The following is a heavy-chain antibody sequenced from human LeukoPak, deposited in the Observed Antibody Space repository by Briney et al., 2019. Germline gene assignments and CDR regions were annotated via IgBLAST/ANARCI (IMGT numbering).Heavy chain of an antibody. CDR2: IYNTGST. Sequence: SETLSLTCTVSGDSISSYYWSWIRPPPGKKLEWIGYIYNTGSTSYNPSLKSRVTISVDTSKNQFSLKVTSVTAADTAVYYCARGSSSWSHAFDYWGQGTLVTVSS. CDR1: GDSISSYY. D-gene: IGHD6-13*01. V-gene: IGHV4-59*01. J-gene: IGHJ4*02. CDR3: ARGSSSWSHAFDY.